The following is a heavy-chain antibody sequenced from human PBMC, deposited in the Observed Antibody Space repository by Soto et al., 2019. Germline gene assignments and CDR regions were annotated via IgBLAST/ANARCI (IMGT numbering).Heavy chain of an antibody. Sequence: GGSLRLSCTASGFTFGDYAMSWFRQAPGKGLEWVGFIRSKAYGGTTEYAASVKGRFTISRDDSKSIAYLQMNSLKTEDTAVYYCTRDALYTFYGDYVPNSLPPNALYYYYMDVWGKGTTVTVSS. J-gene: IGHJ6*03. CDR3: TRDALYTFYGDYVPNSLPPNALYYYYMDV. D-gene: IGHD4-17*01. CDR1: GFTFGDYA. CDR2: IRSKAYGGTT. V-gene: IGHV3-49*03.